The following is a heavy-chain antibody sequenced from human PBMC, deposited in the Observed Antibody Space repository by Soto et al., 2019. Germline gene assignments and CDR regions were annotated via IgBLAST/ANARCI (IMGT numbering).Heavy chain of an antibody. CDR1: GGSISSGGYS. CDR3: ARAIGWFGELLGGYYFDY. J-gene: IGHJ4*02. V-gene: IGHV4-30-2*01. CDR2: IYHSGST. Sequence: QLQLQESGSGLVKPSQTLSLTCAVSGGSISSGGYSWSWIRQPPGKGLEWIGYIYHSGSTYYNPSLKSRVTISVDRSKNQFSLKLSSATAADTAVYYWARAIGWFGELLGGYYFDYWGQGTLVTVSS. D-gene: IGHD3-10*01.